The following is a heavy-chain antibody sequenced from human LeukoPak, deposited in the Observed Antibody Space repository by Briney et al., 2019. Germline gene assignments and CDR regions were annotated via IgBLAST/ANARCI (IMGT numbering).Heavy chain of an antibody. J-gene: IGHJ6*03. CDR3: ARDREYDYVWGSSLSDYMDV. Sequence: GGSLRLSCAASGFTFSSYAMSWVRQAPGKGLEWVANIKQDGSEKYYVDSVKGRFTISRDNAKNSLYLQMNSLRAEDTAVYYCARDREYDYVWGSSLSDYMDVWGKGTTVTVSS. CDR1: GFTFSSYA. V-gene: IGHV3-7*01. D-gene: IGHD3-16*01. CDR2: IKQDGSEK.